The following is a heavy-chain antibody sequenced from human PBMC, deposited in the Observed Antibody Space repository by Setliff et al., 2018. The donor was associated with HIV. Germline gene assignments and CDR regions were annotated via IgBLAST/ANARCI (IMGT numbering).Heavy chain of an antibody. CDR2: IIPILGTADA. D-gene: IGHD2-21*02. CDR3: ASPTAIPH. CDR1: GATFSTYT. V-gene: IGHV1-69*16. Sequence: GASVKVSCKSSGATFSTYTINWVRQAPGQGLEWMGGIIPILGTADANYAQKFQGRVTITTDESASTAYMELSSLRPEDTAVYYCASPTAIPHRGQGTLVTVSS. J-gene: IGHJ4*02.